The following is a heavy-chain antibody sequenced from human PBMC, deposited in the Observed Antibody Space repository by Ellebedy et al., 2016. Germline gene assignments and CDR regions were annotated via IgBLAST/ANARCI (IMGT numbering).Heavy chain of an antibody. Sequence: GGSLRLSXAASGFTFSSYWMSWVRQAPGKGLEWVANIKQDGSEKYYVDSVKGRFTISRDNAKNSLYLQMNSLRAEDTAVYYCATACSSTSCYWSDYWGQGTLVTVSS. CDR1: GFTFSSYW. J-gene: IGHJ4*02. V-gene: IGHV3-7*01. CDR3: ATACSSTSCYWSDY. D-gene: IGHD2-2*01. CDR2: IKQDGSEK.